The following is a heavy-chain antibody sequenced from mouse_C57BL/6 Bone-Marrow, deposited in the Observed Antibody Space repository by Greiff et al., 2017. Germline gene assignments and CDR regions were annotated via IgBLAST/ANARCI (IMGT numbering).Heavy chain of an antibody. CDR3: AREWLPPDF. V-gene: IGHV1-19*01. D-gene: IGHD2-2*01. Sequence: EVKLMESGPVLVKPGASVKMSCKASGYTFTDYYMNWVKQSHGKSLEWIGVINPYNGGTSYNQKFKGKATLTVDKSSSTAYMELNSLTSEDSAVYYCAREWLPPDFWGQGTTLTVSS. CDR1: GYTFTDYY. J-gene: IGHJ2*01. CDR2: INPYNGGT.